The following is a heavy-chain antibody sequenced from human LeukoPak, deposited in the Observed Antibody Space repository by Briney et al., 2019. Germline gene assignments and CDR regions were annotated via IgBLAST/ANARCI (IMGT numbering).Heavy chain of an antibody. CDR2: INPNSGGT. CDR3: ARGEYYYDSRFDY. V-gene: IGHV1-2*06. CDR1: GYTFTGYY. D-gene: IGHD3-22*01. Sequence: ASVKASCKASGYTFTGYYMHWVRQAPGQGLESMGRINPNSGGTNYAQKFQGRVTMTRDTSISTAYMELSRLRSDDTAVYYCARGEYYYDSRFDYWGQGTLVTVSS. J-gene: IGHJ4*02.